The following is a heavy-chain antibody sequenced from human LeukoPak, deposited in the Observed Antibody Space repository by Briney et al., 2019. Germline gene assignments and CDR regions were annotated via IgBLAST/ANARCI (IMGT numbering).Heavy chain of an antibody. V-gene: IGHV4-61*02. CDR1: GGSISSGSYY. J-gene: IGHJ2*01. CDR2: IYTSGST. D-gene: IGHD2-2*02. Sequence: PSETLSLTCTVSGGSISSGSYYWSWIRQPAGKGLEWIGRIYTSGSTNYNPSLKSRVTISVDTSKNQFSLKLSSVTAADTAVYYCAREIVVVPAPIHLYFDLWGRGTLVTVPS. CDR3: AREIVVVPAPIHLYFDL.